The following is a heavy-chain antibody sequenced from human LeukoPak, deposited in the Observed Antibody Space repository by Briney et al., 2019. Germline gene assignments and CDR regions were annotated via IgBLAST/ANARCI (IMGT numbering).Heavy chain of an antibody. CDR3: ANTDIVGATVPFDY. Sequence: GGSLRLSCAASGFTFSSYAMSWVRQAPGKGLEWVSAISGSGGSTYYADSVKGRFTISRDNSKNTLYLQMNSLRAEDTAVYYCANTDIVGATVPFDYWGQGTLVTVSP. V-gene: IGHV3-23*01. D-gene: IGHD1-26*01. CDR2: ISGSGGST. J-gene: IGHJ4*02. CDR1: GFTFSSYA.